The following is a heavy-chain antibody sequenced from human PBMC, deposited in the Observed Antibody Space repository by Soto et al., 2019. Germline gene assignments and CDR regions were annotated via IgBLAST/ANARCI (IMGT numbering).Heavy chain of an antibody. J-gene: IGHJ4*02. D-gene: IGHD4-4*01. CDR3: ARTDYSNYPFDY. Sequence: SETLSLTCTFSGGSISGYYWSWIRQPPGRGLEWIGYIYSSENTRYNPALKSRVTISVDTSKSQFSLKLSSVTAADTAVYYCARTDYSNYPFDYWGQGTLVTVSS. CDR2: IYSSENT. CDR1: GGSISGYY. V-gene: IGHV4-59*01.